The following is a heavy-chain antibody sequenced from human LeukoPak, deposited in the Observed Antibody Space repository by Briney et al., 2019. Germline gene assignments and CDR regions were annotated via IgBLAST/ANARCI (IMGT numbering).Heavy chain of an antibody. Sequence: SETLSLTCTVSGGSLSNYYWSWIRQPPGKGLEWIGRIYTSGSTNYNPSLKSRVTMSVDTSKNQFSLKLSSVTAADTAVYYCARGQGRPLTIDYWGQGTLVTVSS. V-gene: IGHV4-4*07. CDR3: ARGQGRPLTIDY. CDR1: GGSLSNYY. CDR2: IYTSGST. J-gene: IGHJ4*02.